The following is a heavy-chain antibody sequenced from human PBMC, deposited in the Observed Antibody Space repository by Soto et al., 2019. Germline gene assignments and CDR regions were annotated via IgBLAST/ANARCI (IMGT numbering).Heavy chain of an antibody. V-gene: IGHV4-31*03. Sequence: QKLSVTYTGSGGATKRRAYLSCCVRQHPVKSLQWMGYIFSSGSTNYNPSLRGRATISADTSKQVFSLNMNSVTTADTAVYYGARTGGYDYSGLVFHVWGQGRKVT. CDR2: IFSSGST. CDR1: GGATKRRAYL. D-gene: IGHD3-22*01. J-gene: IGHJ3*01. CDR3: ARTGGYDYSGLVFHV.